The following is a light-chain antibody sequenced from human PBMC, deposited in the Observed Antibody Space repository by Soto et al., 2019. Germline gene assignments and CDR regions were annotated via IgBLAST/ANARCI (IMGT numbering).Light chain of an antibody. CDR3: SSFAGGGNPVL. V-gene: IGLV2-8*01. Sequence: QSALTQPPSASGSLGQSVTISCTGTGSDVGGNNFVSWHQQHPGKAPKAMLYEVTKRPPGVPDGFSGSKSGNTASLTVSGLQAEDEADYYCSSFAGGGNPVLLGGGTKLTVL. J-gene: IGLJ2*01. CDR1: GSDVGGNNF. CDR2: EVT.